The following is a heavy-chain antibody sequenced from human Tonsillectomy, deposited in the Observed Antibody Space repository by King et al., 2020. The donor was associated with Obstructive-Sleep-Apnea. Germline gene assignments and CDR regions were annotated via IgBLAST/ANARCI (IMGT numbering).Heavy chain of an antibody. V-gene: IGHV3-30*18. Sequence: VQLVESGGGVVQPGRSLRLSCAASGFTFSSYGMHWVRQAPGKGLGWVAVISYDGYKEFYADSVQGRFTISRDSSRNTLYLQMNSLRPEDTAVYYCAKAWTVTTLQCACDYWGQGTLVTVSS. CDR3: AKAWTVTTLQCACDY. D-gene: IGHD4-17*01. CDR2: ISYDGYKE. J-gene: IGHJ4*02. CDR1: GFTFSSYG.